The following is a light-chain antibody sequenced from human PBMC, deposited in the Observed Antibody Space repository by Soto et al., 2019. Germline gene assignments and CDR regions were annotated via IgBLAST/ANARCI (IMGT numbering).Light chain of an antibody. J-gene: IGKJ5*01. CDR2: AAS. CDR3: QQLNTYPIT. Sequence: IQLTQSPSSLSASVGDRVTITCRASHGISSYLAWYQQKPGKALKLLIYAASTLQSGVPSRFSGSGSGTDFTPTISSLQPEDFATYYCQQLNTYPITFGQGTRLEIK. CDR1: HGISSY. V-gene: IGKV1-9*01.